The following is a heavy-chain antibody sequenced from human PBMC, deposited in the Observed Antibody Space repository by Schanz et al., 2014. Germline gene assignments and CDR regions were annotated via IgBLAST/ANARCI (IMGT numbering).Heavy chain of an antibody. D-gene: IGHD6-19*01. V-gene: IGHV1-8*02. CDR3: ARGLGDERWLDLNEAFDI. J-gene: IGHJ3*02. CDR1: GYTFTSYY. Sequence: QVQLVQSGAEVKKPGASVKVSCKASGYTFTSYYMHWVRQAPGQGLEWMGWMNPTTGNRGYAQNFQGRVTMTRDKSTSTAYMELSSLRSEDTAVYYCARGLGDERWLDLNEAFDIWGQGTIVTVSS. CDR2: MNPTTGNR.